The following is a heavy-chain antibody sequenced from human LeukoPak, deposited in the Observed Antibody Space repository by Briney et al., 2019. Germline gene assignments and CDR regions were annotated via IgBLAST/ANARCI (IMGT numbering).Heavy chain of an antibody. V-gene: IGHV4-59*08. Sequence: SETLSLTCTVSGGSISSYYWSWIRQPPGKGLEWIGYIYYSGSTNYNPSLKSRVTISVDTSKNQFSPKLSSVTAADTAVYYCARQSISSWDRVYFDYWGQGTLVTVSS. CDR2: IYYSGST. J-gene: IGHJ4*02. CDR3: ARQSISSWDRVYFDY. CDR1: GGSISSYY. D-gene: IGHD6-13*01.